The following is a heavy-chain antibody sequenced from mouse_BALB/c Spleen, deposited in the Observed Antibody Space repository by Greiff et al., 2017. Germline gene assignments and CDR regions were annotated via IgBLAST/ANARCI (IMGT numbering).Heavy chain of an antibody. J-gene: IGHJ2*01. CDR2: IDPENGDT. CDR1: GFNIKDYY. V-gene: IGHV14-4*02. Sequence: VQLKESGAELVRSGASVKLSCTASGFNIKDYYMHWVKQRPEQGLEWIGWIDPENGDTEYAPKFQGKATMTADTSSNTAYLQLSSLTSEDTAVYYCNAWGYENYWGQGTTLTVSS. CDR3: NAWGYENY. D-gene: IGHD2-14*01.